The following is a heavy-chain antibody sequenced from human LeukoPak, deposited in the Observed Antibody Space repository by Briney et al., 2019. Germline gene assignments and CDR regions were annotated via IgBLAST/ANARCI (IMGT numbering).Heavy chain of an antibody. V-gene: IGHV3-7*01. Sequence: GGSLRLSCAASGFTFSSYWMSWVRQAPGKGLEWVANIKQDGSEKYYVDSVKGRFTISSDNAKNSLYLQMNSLRAEDTAVYYCAREPFGVVTPDAFDIWGQGTMVTVSS. J-gene: IGHJ3*02. CDR3: AREPFGVVTPDAFDI. CDR1: GFTFSSYW. D-gene: IGHD3-3*01. CDR2: IKQDGSEK.